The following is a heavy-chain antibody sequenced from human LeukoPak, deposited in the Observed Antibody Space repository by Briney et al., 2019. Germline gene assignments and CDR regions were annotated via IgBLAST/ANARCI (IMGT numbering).Heavy chain of an antibody. CDR3: VKEMYYYDSSGYPGDD. V-gene: IGHV3-74*01. D-gene: IGHD3-22*01. Sequence: PGGSLRLSCAASGFTFSSYWMHWVRQAPGKGLLWVSRINSDGSSTSYADSVKGRFTISRDNAKNTLYLQMSSLRAEDTAVYYCVKEMYYYDSSGYPGDDWGQGTLVTVSS. CDR2: INSDGSST. CDR1: GFTFSSYW. J-gene: IGHJ4*02.